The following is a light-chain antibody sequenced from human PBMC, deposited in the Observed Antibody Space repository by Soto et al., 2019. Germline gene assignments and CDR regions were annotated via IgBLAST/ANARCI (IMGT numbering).Light chain of an antibody. V-gene: IGKV3-20*01. Sequence: EIVLTQSPGTLPLSPGERATLSSRASQTITTLAWYQRKTGQAPRILIYRVSSRDTGVPDRFSGSGSGTDYTLTISRLEPEDFEVYYCQQYGNLPLTFGGGTKVDIK. CDR3: QQYGNLPLT. CDR1: QTITT. CDR2: RVS. J-gene: IGKJ4*01.